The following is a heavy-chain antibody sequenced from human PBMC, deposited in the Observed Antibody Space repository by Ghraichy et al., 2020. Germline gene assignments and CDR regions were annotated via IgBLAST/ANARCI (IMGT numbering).Heavy chain of an antibody. CDR3: ARGDWSGYYNIGWFDP. D-gene: IGHD3-3*01. Sequence: GESLNISCAASGFTFSSYSMNWVRQAPGKGLEWVSYISSSSSTIYYADSVKGRFTISRDNAKNSLYLQMNSLRAEDTAVYYCARGDWSGYYNIGWFDPWGQVTLVTVSS. CDR1: GFTFSSYS. V-gene: IGHV3-48*01. J-gene: IGHJ5*02. CDR2: ISSSSSTI.